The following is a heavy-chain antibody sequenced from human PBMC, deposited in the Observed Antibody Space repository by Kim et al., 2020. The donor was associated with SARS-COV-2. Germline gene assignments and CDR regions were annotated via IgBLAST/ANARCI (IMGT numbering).Heavy chain of an antibody. D-gene: IGHD3-22*01. CDR2: ISYDGSNK. CDR1: GFTFSSYG. V-gene: IGHV3-30*18. J-gene: IGHJ6*02. Sequence: GGSLRLSCAASGFTFSSYGMHWVRQAPGKGLEWVAVISYDGSNKYYADSVKGRFTISRDNSKNTLYLQMNSLRAEDTAVYYCAKGGSSGYYPFYYYYYGMDVWGRGPTATVSS. CDR3: AKGGSSGYYPFYYYYYGMDV.